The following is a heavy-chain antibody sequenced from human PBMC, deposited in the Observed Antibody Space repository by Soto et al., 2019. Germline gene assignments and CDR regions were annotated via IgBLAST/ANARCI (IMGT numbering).Heavy chain of an antibody. CDR3: ARILDYYYGMDF. CDR1: RGTLGSLA. D-gene: IGHD3-3*01. V-gene: IGHV1-69*01. CDR2: IIPIFGTA. Sequence: VSCTPPRGTLGSLAVTREPQAPGQGLEWMGGIIPIFGTANYAQKFKGRVTITADESTSTDYMELSSLRSEDTAVDYCARILDYYYGMDFYVQWTTV. J-gene: IGHJ6*02.